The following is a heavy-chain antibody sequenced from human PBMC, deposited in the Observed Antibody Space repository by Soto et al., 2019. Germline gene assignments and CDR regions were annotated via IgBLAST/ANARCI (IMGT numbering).Heavy chain of an antibody. CDR3: ARYCSGGTCYGGAFDY. D-gene: IGHD2-15*01. Sequence: SETLSLTCAVYCGSFKTYYWSWIRQPPGKGLEWIGEINHSGSTNYNPSLNSRVTISVDTSKNQFSLNLSSVTAADTAVYYCARYCSGGTCYGGAFDYWGRGTLVTVSS. CDR2: INHSGST. J-gene: IGHJ4*02. V-gene: IGHV4-34*01. CDR1: CGSFKTYY.